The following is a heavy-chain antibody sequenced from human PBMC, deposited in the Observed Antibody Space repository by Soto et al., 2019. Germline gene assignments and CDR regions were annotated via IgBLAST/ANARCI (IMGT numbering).Heavy chain of an antibody. CDR2: ISGGGDAT. V-gene: IGHV3-23*01. Sequence: EVQLLESGGGLVQPGGSLRLSCAASGFTFISYAMNWVRPAPGEGLQWVSAISGGGDATFYADSVKGRFTISRDNSRNTVTLQMNSLGADDTAVYYCARKVPGSTTRPDYWYFDLWGRGTLVTVSS. J-gene: IGHJ2*01. CDR3: ARKVPGSTTRPDYWYFDL. D-gene: IGHD3-10*01. CDR1: GFTFISYA.